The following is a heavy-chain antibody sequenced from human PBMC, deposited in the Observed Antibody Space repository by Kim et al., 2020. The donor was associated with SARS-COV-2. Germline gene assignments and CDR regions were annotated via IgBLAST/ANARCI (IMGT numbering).Heavy chain of an antibody. D-gene: IGHD5-18*01. CDR3: AKSHFKQQLWSIRTWGYGMAV. Sequence: GGSLRLSCAASGFTFSSYAMSWVRQAPGKGLEWVSAISGSGGSTYYADSVKGRFTISRDNSKNTLYLQMNSLRAEDTAVYYCAKSHFKQQLWSIRTWGYGMAVWGQGTTVTVSS. J-gene: IGHJ6*02. V-gene: IGHV3-23*01. CDR2: ISGSGGST. CDR1: GFTFSSYA.